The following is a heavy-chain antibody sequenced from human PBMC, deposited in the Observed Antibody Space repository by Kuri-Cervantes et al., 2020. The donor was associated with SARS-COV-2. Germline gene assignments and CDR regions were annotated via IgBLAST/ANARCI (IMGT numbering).Heavy chain of an antibody. V-gene: IGHV3-7*03. CDR2: IKQDGSEK. J-gene: IGHJ6*03. D-gene: IGHD2-2*01. CDR1: GFTFSSYW. CDR3: ARVGPALYCSSTSCYSRNYYYYMDV. Sequence: GESLKISCAASGFTFSSYWMSWVRQAPGKGLEWVANIKQDGSEKYYVDSVKGRFTISRDNAKNSLYLQMNSLRAEDTAVYYCARVGPALYCSSTSCYSRNYYYYMDVWGKGTTVTVSS.